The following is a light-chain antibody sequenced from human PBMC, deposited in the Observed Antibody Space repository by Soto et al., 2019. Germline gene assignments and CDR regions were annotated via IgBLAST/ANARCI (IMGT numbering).Light chain of an antibody. V-gene: IGKV3-20*01. CDR1: QSVSSY. Sequence: EIVLTQSPATLSLSPGERATLSCRASQSVSSYLAWCQQRPGQAPRLLIFRASNRATGIPDRFSGSGSGTDFTLTISRLEPDDFAVYYCQQHGTSPITFGQGTRLEI. CDR2: RAS. CDR3: QQHGTSPIT. J-gene: IGKJ5*01.